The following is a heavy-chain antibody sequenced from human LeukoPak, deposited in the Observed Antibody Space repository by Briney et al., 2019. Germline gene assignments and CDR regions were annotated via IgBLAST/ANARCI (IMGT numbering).Heavy chain of an antibody. Sequence: TSSETLSLTCAVSGGSISSYYWSWIRQPPGKGLEWIGYIYYSGSTNYNPSLKSRVTISLDTSKNQFSLKLSSVTAADTAMYYCARRGGSGWSRYYFDYWGQGTLVTVPS. CDR2: IYYSGST. J-gene: IGHJ4*02. CDR1: GGSISSYY. D-gene: IGHD6-19*01. V-gene: IGHV4-59*12. CDR3: ARRGGSGWSRYYFDY.